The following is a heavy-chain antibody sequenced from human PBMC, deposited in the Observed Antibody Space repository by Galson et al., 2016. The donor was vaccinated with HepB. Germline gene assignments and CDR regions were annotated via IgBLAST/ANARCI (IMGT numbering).Heavy chain of an antibody. D-gene: IGHD1-1*01. J-gene: IGHJ6*02. CDR3: ARRTTGTIWSVDI. V-gene: IGHV3-23*01. Sequence: LRLSCAASGFTFSSYAMSWVRQAPGKGLEWVSAANAGDSNTYYIDSVKGRFTISRDNSKSTVYLQMDSLRAEDTAVYYCARRTTGTIWSVDIWGQGTTVTVSS. CDR2: ANAGDSNT. CDR1: GFTFSSYA.